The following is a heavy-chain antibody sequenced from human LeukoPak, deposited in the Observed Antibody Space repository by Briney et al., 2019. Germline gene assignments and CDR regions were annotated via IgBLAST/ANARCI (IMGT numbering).Heavy chain of an antibody. D-gene: IGHD3-10*01. V-gene: IGHV1-18*04. CDR2: ISGADGET. Sequence: ASVKASCKASGYTFTDYAITWVRQAPGQGLEWAGWISGADGETKSVQKFQGRVTMTTDTSTRTAYMELRSLRSDDTAIFYCARDADGSGTLLDLWGQGTLVTVSS. CDR3: ARDADGSGTLLDL. CDR1: GYTFTDYA. J-gene: IGHJ5*02.